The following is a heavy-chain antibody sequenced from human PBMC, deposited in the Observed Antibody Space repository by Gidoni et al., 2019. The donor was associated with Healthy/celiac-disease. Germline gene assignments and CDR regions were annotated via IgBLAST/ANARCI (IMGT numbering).Heavy chain of an antibody. CDR3: ARSYCGGDCYSVGSWYFDY. J-gene: IGHJ4*02. V-gene: IGHV5-10-1*03. D-gene: IGHD2-21*02. CDR2: IDPSDSYT. Sequence: EVQLVQSGAEVKKPGASLRISSTGSGSSITSYWTRWVRQMPGKVLEWMGRIDPSDSYTTYSPAFQGHVTISADKSISTAYLQWSSLKASDTAMYYCARSYCGGDCYSVGSWYFDYWGQGTLVTVSS. CDR1: GSSITSYW.